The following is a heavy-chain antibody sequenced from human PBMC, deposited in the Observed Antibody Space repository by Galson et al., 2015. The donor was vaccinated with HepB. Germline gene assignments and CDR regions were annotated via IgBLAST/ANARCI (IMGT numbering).Heavy chain of an antibody. V-gene: IGHV3-23*01. D-gene: IGHD1-26*01. CDR3: AKDVGGSSVY. CDR2: ISDHGYSA. J-gene: IGHJ4*02. Sequence: SLRLSCAASGFTFSSYAMSWVRQTPGKGLEWVSAISDHGYSASYADSVSGRFTIARDNSKNTLYLQMNSLRAEDTAVYYCAKDVGGSSVYWGQGTLVTVSS. CDR1: GFTFSSYA.